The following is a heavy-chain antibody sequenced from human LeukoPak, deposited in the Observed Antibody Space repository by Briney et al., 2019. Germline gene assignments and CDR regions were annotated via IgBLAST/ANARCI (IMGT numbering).Heavy chain of an antibody. J-gene: IGHJ3*02. CDR1: GFTFGIYA. D-gene: IGHD1-26*01. Sequence: GGSLRLSCAASGFTFGIYAMNWVRQAPGKGLEWVSYIGPSGSNIYYADSVKGQFTISRDNAKDSLYLQMNSLRAEDTAVYYCARRQGRRGIVGTTILKGAFDIWGQGTRVTVSS. CDR3: ARRQGRRGIVGTTILKGAFDI. CDR2: IGPSGSNI. V-gene: IGHV3-48*01.